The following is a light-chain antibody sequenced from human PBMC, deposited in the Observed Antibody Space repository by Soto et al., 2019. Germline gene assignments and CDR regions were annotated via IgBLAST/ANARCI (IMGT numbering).Light chain of an antibody. V-gene: IGKV3D-15*01. Sequence: EIVLTQSPATLSLSLGERATLSFRASQSVSSYLAWYQQKPGQAPRLLIYDASTRATGIPARFSGSGSETEFTLTISSLQSEDFAVYYCQQYNNWPPWTFGQGTK. J-gene: IGKJ1*01. CDR3: QQYNNWPPWT. CDR2: DAS. CDR1: QSVSSY.